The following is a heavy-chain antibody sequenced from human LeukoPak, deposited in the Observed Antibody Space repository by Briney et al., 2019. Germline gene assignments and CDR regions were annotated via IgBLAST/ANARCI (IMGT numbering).Heavy chain of an antibody. CDR1: GFTFSSYG. CDR3: AKDGTNLYSSGWAADY. D-gene: IGHD6-19*01. CDR2: ISYDGSNK. J-gene: IGHJ4*02. V-gene: IGHV3-30*18. Sequence: SGGSLRLSCAASGFTFSSYGMHCVRQAPGKGLEWVAVISYDGSNKYYADSVKGRFTISRDNSKNTLYLQMNSLRAEDTAVYYCAKDGTNLYSSGWAADYWGQGTLVTVSS.